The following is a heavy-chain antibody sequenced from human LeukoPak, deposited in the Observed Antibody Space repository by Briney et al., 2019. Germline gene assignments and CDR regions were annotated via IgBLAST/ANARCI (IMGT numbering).Heavy chain of an antibody. CDR1: GYSISSAYY. V-gene: IGHV4-38-2*02. D-gene: IGHD5-18*01. CDR2: IYHSGST. Sequence: SETLSLTCTVSGYSISSAYYWVWIRQPPGKGLEWIGSIYHSGSTYYNPSLKSRVTISVDTSKNQFSLKLSSVTAADTAVYYCARVGGYSYGTNFDYWGQGTLVTVSS. J-gene: IGHJ4*02. CDR3: ARVGGYSYGTNFDY.